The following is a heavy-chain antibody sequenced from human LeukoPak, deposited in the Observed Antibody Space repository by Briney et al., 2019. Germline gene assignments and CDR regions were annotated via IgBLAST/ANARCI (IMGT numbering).Heavy chain of an antibody. Sequence: ASVKVSCEASGYTFTGYYMHWVRQAPGQGLEWMGWINPNSGGTNYAQKFQGRVTMTRDTSISTAYMELSRLRSDDTAVYYCATGGYCSSTSCYAGGYYMDVWGKGTAVTISS. V-gene: IGHV1-2*02. CDR2: INPNSGGT. D-gene: IGHD2-2*01. CDR3: ATGGYCSSTSCYAGGYYMDV. CDR1: GYTFTGYY. J-gene: IGHJ6*03.